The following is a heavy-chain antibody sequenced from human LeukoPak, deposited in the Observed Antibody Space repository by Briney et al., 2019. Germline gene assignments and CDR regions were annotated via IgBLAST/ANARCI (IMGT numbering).Heavy chain of an antibody. CDR3: ARDTWYYYGSGSDLSWFDP. V-gene: IGHV1-69*13. CDR1: GGTFSCYA. J-gene: IGHJ5*02. Sequence: RASVKVSCKASGGTFSCYAISWVRQAPGQGLEWMGGIIPIFGTANYAQKFQGRVTITADESTSTAYMELSSLRSEDTAVYYCARDTWYYYGSGSDLSWFDPWGQGTLVTVSS. D-gene: IGHD3-10*01. CDR2: IIPIFGTA.